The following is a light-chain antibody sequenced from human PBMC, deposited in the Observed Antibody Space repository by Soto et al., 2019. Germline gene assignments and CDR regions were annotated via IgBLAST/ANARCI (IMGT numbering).Light chain of an antibody. CDR2: EVS. Sequence: QSVLTQPPSVSGSPGQSVTISCTGTSSDVGSYNRVSWYQQPPGTAPKLMIYEVSNRPSGVPDRFSGSKSGNTASLTISGLQAEDEADYYCSSYTSSSYVVFGGGTQLTVL. CDR1: SSDVGSYNR. CDR3: SSYTSSSYVV. J-gene: IGLJ2*01. V-gene: IGLV2-18*02.